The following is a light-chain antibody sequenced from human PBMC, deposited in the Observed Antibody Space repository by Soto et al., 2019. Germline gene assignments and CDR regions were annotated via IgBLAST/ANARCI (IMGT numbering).Light chain of an antibody. J-gene: IGKJ2*01. V-gene: IGKV1-12*01. Sequence: DVQMTQSPSSVSASVGDRVTISCRASQAISNTLAWYQQKPGEAPKLLIYTASSLQSEVPSRFSARGSGTEFILSISSLQPEDFATYYCQQSNNFPYTFGQGTKLEIK. CDR3: QQSNNFPYT. CDR2: TAS. CDR1: QAISNT.